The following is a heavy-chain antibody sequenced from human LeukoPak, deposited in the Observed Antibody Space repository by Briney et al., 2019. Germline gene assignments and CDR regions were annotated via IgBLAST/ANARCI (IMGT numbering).Heavy chain of an antibody. CDR3: AREDSSLPHPTILH. CDR2: ICPDGTVT. CDR1: GFTFSTYC. Sequence: GGSLRLSCAASGFTFSTYCMHWVRQAPGKGPMWVSRICPDGTVTNYADSVKARFIISRDNARNTLYLQMNSLRAEDTAVYYCAREDSSLPHPTILHWGQGTLVTVSS. D-gene: IGHD6-19*01. V-gene: IGHV3-74*01. J-gene: IGHJ4*02.